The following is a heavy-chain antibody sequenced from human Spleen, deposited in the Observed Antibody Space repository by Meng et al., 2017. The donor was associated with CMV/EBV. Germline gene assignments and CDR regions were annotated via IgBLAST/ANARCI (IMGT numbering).Heavy chain of an antibody. CDR2: INSDGSST. Sequence: GESLKISCAASGFTFSSYWMHWVRQAPGKGLVWVSRINSDGSSTSYADSVKGRFTISRDNAKNTLYLQMNSLRAEDTAVYYCTVASLYYYYYGMDVWGQGTTVTVSS. CDR1: GFTFSSYW. J-gene: IGHJ6*02. V-gene: IGHV3-74*01. CDR3: TVASLYYYYYGMDV. D-gene: IGHD4-23*01.